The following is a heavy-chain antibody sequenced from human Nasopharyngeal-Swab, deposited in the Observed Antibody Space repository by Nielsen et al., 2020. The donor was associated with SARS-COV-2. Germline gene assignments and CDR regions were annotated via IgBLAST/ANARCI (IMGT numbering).Heavy chain of an antibody. CDR3: ARGRGGGYDPWGYYYYDMDV. Sequence: GGSLRLSCAASGFTLSSNSMNWVRQAPGKGLEWVSSISTSSSYLSYADSVKGRFTISRDNPKNSLYLQMNSLRAEDTAVYYCARGRGGGYDPWGYYYYDMDVWGHGTTVTVSS. CDR2: ISTSSSYL. V-gene: IGHV3-21*01. CDR1: GFTLSSNS. D-gene: IGHD5-12*01. J-gene: IGHJ6*02.